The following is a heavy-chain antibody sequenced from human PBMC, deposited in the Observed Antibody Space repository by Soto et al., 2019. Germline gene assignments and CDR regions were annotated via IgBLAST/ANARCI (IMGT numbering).Heavy chain of an antibody. CDR1: GFTFSSYG. CDR2: ISYDGSNK. V-gene: IGHV3-30*03. D-gene: IGHD2-21*01. J-gene: IGHJ4*02. Sequence: HPGGSLRLSCAASGFTFSSYGMHRVRQAPGKGLEWVAVISYDGSNKYYADSVKGRFTISRDNSKNTLYLQMNSLRAEDTAVYYCARGPNSDCWGQGTLVTVSS. CDR3: ARGPNSDC.